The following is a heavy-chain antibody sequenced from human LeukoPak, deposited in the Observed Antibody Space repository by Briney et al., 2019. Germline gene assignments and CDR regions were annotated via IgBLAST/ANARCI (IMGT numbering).Heavy chain of an antibody. J-gene: IGHJ3*02. CDR2: ISYDASNK. V-gene: IGHV3-30*03. CDR1: GFTFSRYG. D-gene: IGHD3-16*02. Sequence: GGSLRLSCAASGFTFSRYGMHWVRQTPGKGLEWVAVISYDASNKYYADSVKGRFTISRDNSKNTLYLQMNSLKTEDTAVYYCTTDLAPYYDYVWGSYRQDAFDIWGQGTMVTVSS. CDR3: TTDLAPYYDYVWGSYRQDAFDI.